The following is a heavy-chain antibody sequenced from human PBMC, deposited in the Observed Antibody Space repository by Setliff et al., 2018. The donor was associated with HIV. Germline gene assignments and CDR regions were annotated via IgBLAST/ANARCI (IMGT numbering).Heavy chain of an antibody. Sequence: PSETLSLTCSVSGGSIRTGGYYWSWIRQHAGEGLEWIGYIHNSGSTFYNPSLESRLTMSLDPSKNQFSLKLGSVTAADTAVYYCSRYYFGSASRNFYQFMDVWGKGTTVTVSS. V-gene: IGHV4-31*02. D-gene: IGHD3-10*01. CDR2: IHNSGST. J-gene: IGHJ6*03. CDR3: SRYYFGSASRNFYQFMDV. CDR1: GGSIRTGGYY.